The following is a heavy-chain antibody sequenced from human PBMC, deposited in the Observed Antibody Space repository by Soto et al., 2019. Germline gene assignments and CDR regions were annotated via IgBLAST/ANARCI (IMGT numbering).Heavy chain of an antibody. CDR3: AKDIYLCHGDYEVYFDY. D-gene: IGHD4-17*01. V-gene: IGHV3-30*18. CDR1: GFTFSSYG. Sequence: QVQLVESGGGVVQPGRSLRLSCAASGFTFSSYGMHWVRQATGKGLEWVAVISYDGSNKYYADSVKGRFTISRDNSKNAMYLQMNSLRAEDTAVYYCAKDIYLCHGDYEVYFDYWGQGTLVTVSS. CDR2: ISYDGSNK. J-gene: IGHJ4*02.